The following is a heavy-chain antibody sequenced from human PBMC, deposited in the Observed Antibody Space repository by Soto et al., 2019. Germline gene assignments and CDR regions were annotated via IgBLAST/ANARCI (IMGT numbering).Heavy chain of an antibody. Sequence: ALVKVACKASGYTFTGYYMHWVRQDTGQGLEWMGGIIPIFGTANYAQKFQGRVTITADESTSTAYMELSSLRSEDTAVYYCARVGGSYYSQHFDYWGQGTLVTVSS. CDR2: IIPIFGTA. J-gene: IGHJ4*02. V-gene: IGHV1-69*13. CDR1: GYTFTGYY. CDR3: ARVGGSYYSQHFDY. D-gene: IGHD1-26*01.